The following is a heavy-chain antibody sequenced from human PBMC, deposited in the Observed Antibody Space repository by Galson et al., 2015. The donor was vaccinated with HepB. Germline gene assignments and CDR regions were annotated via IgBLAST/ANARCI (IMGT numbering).Heavy chain of an antibody. CDR2: IGYRETYK. CDR3: ARDASEWSRDY. Sequence: SLRLSCAASGFTFRTSGMTWVRQAPGEGLEWVAVIGYRETYKHYADSVKGRFAISRDNAKNSVYLRMNSLRVEDTAVYYCARDASEWSRDYWGQGTLVAVSS. J-gene: IGHJ4*02. V-gene: IGHV3-21*01. D-gene: IGHD3-3*01. CDR1: GFTFRTSG.